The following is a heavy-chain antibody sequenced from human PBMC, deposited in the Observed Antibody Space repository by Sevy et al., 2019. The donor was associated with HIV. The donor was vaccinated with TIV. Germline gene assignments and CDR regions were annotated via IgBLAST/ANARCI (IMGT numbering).Heavy chain of an antibody. V-gene: IGHV4-34*01. CDR3: ARALAAAGTGGRFDP. Sequence: SETLSLTCAVYGGSFSGYYWSWIRQPPGKGLEWIGEINHSGSTNYNPSLKSRVTISVDTSKNQFSLKLSSVTAADTAVYYCARALAAAGTGGRFDPWGQGTLVTVSS. CDR1: GGSFSGYY. J-gene: IGHJ5*02. D-gene: IGHD6-13*01. CDR2: INHSGST.